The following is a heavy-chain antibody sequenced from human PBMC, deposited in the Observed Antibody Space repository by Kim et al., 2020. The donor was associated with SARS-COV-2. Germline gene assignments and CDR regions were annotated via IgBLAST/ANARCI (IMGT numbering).Heavy chain of an antibody. CDR2: IKQDGSEK. J-gene: IGHJ4*02. V-gene: IGHV3-7*01. CDR1: GFTFSSYW. Sequence: GGSLRLSCAASGFTFSSYWMSWVRQAPGKGLEWVANIKQDGSEKYYVDSVKGRFTISRDNAKNSLYLQMNSLRAEDTAVYYCAKSDAGEELQNHDYGDPEDPYFDYWGQGTLVTVSS. D-gene: IGHD4-17*01. CDR3: AKSDAGEELQNHDYGDPEDPYFDY.